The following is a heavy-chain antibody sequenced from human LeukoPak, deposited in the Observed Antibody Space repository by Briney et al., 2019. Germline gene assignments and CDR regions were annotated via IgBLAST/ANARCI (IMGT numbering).Heavy chain of an antibody. CDR1: GGSISGYY. J-gene: IGHJ4*02. CDR2: IYYTGSA. CDR3: ARRNEQQQEIDY. D-gene: IGHD6-13*01. V-gene: IGHV4-59*01. Sequence: PSETLSLTCTVSGGSISGYYWTWIRQPPEKGLEWIGYIYYTGSAIYNASLKSRITISVDTSKNQFSLHLSSVTAADTAVYYCARRNEQQQEIDYWGQGTLVTVSS.